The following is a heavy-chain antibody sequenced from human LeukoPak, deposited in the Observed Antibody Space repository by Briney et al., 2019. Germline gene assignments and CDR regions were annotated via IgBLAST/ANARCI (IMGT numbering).Heavy chain of an antibody. CDR2: ISAYNGNT. J-gene: IGHJ5*02. V-gene: IGHV1-18*01. CDR1: GYTFTSYG. Sequence: GASMKVSCKASGYTFTSYGISWVRQAPGQGLEWMGWISAYNGNTNYAQKLQGRVTMTTDTSTSTAYMELRSLRSDDTAVYYCARSPRLGVLNWFDPWGQGTLVTVSS. CDR3: ARSPRLGVLNWFDP. D-gene: IGHD3-22*01.